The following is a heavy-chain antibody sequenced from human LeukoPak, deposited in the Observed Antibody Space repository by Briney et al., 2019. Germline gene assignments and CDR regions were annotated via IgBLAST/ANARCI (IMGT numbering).Heavy chain of an antibody. J-gene: IGHJ4*02. D-gene: IGHD3-22*01. CDR3: ARDTYDSSGYYFDY. V-gene: IGHV3-7*01. CDR1: GFTFSSYW. Sequence: GGSLRLSCAASGFTFSSYWMSWVRQAPGKGLEWVANIKQDGSEKYYVDSVEGRFTISRDNAKNSLYLQMNSLRAEDTAVYYCARDTYDSSGYYFDYWGQGTLVTVSS. CDR2: IKQDGSEK.